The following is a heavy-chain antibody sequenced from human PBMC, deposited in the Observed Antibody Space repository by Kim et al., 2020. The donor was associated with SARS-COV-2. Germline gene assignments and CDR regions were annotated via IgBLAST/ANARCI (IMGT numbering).Heavy chain of an antibody. Sequence: GGSLRLSCAASGFPFANYWMNWVRQAPGEGLECVASIKQDGSEKYYVDSVKDRFSISRDNAKNSLYLQMNSLRAEDTAVYYCATTTSTTGTWGQGTLVTVSS. V-gene: IGHV3-7*03. D-gene: IGHD3-9*01. CDR2: IKQDGSEK. CDR1: GFPFANYW. CDR3: ATTTSTTGT. J-gene: IGHJ5*02.